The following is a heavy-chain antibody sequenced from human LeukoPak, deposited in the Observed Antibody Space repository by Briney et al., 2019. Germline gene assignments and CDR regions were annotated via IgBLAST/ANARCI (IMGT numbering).Heavy chain of an antibody. V-gene: IGHV1-69*06. Sequence: SVTVSCTASGGTFSNYAISWVRQAPGQGLEWMGGIIPIFGTANYAQKFQGRVTITADKSTSTAYMELSSLRSEDTAVYYYARVGDEAGASWGQGTLVTVSS. CDR2: IIPIFGTA. D-gene: IGHD3-16*01. CDR1: GGTFSNYA. J-gene: IGHJ5*02. CDR3: ARVGDEAGAS.